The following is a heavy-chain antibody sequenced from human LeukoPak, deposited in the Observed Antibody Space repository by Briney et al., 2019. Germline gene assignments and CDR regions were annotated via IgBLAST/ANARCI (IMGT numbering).Heavy chain of an antibody. CDR2: INHSGST. J-gene: IGHJ4*02. CDR1: GGSFSGYY. CDR3: AREAGCGGDCYRPAQGYYFDY. Sequence: SETLSLTCAVYGGSFSGYYWSWIRQPPGKGLEWIGEINHSGSTNYNPSLKSRVTISVDTSKNQFSLKLSSVTAADTAVYYCAREAGCGGDCYRPAQGYYFDYRGQGTLVTVSS. D-gene: IGHD2-21*02. V-gene: IGHV4-34*01.